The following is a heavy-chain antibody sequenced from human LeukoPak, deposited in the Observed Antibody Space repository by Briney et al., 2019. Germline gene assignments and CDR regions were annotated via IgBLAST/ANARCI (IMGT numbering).Heavy chain of an antibody. J-gene: IGHJ4*02. CDR3: ARSYDSSGYSDY. CDR2: INPNSGGT. CDR1: GYTFTGYY. V-gene: IGHV1-2*02. D-gene: IGHD3-22*01. Sequence: ASVKVSCKASGYTFTGYYMHWVRQAPGQGLEWMGWINPNSGGTNYAQKFQGRVTMTRDTSISTAYMELSRLRSDDTAVYYCARSYDSSGYSDYWGQGTLGTVSS.